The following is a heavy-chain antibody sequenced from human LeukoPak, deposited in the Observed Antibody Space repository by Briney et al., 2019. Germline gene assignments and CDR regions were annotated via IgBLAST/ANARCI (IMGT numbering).Heavy chain of an antibody. CDR2: ITSSSTYI. CDR1: GGSISSSS. J-gene: IGHJ6*03. D-gene: IGHD1-26*01. V-gene: IGHV3-21*01. CDR3: ARDPYSGSYSDYYYYYMDV. Sequence: PSETLSLTCTVSGGSISSSSYYWGWIRQPPGKGLEWVSSITSSSTYIYYADSVKGRFTISRDNAKNSLYLQMNSLRAEDTAVYYRARDPYSGSYSDYYYYYMDVWGKGTTVTVSS.